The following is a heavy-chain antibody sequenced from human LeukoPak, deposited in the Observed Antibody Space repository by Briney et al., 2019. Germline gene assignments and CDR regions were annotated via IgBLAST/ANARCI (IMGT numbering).Heavy chain of an antibody. D-gene: IGHD2-15*01. V-gene: IGHV4-34*01. J-gene: IGHJ3*02. CDR2: INHCGST. CDR3: ARGSPSRYCSGGSCYSYAFDI. CDR1: GGSFSGYY. Sequence: SETLSLTCAVYGGSFSGYYWRWIRQPPGKGLEWVGEINHCGSTNYNPSLKSRVPISVDTSKNQFSLKLSSVTAADTAVYYCARGSPSRYCSGGSCYSYAFDIWGQGTMVTVSS.